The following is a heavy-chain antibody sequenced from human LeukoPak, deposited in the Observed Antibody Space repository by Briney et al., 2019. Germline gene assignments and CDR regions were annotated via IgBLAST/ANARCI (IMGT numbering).Heavy chain of an antibody. J-gene: IGHJ4*02. CDR2: IWYDGSNK. D-gene: IGHD2-21*02. V-gene: IGHV3-33*01. CDR1: GFTFSTYG. CDR3: ARDLLKYCSGDCYNWIDH. Sequence: GRSLRLSCAASGFTFSTYGMHWVRQAPGKGLEWVAVIWYDGSNKYYGDSVKGRFTISRDNSKNTLYLQMNSLRAEDTAVYYCARDLLKYCSGDCYNWIDHWGQETLVTVSS.